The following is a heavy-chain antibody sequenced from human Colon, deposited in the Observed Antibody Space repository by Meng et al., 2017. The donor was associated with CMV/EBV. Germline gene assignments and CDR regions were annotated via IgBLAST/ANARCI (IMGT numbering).Heavy chain of an antibody. D-gene: IGHD3-3*01. CDR2: INSDGSST. Sequence: GGSLRLSCAASGFTFSSYWMHWVRQAPGKGLVWVSRINSDGSSTSYADSVKGRFTISRDNAKNSVFLQMNSLRAEDTAVYYCARAREFLSGYYTYYFYYWGQGTLVTVSS. CDR3: ARAREFLSGYYTYYFYY. J-gene: IGHJ4*02. CDR1: GFTFSSYW. V-gene: IGHV3-74*01.